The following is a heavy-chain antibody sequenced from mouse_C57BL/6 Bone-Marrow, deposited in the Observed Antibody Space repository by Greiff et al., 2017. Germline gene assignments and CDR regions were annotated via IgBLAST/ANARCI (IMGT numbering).Heavy chain of an antibody. D-gene: IGHD1-1*02. CDR1: GYTFTSYW. Sequence: VQLQQPGAELVKPGASVKVSCKASGYTFTSYWMHWVKQRPGQGLEWIGRIHPSDSDTNYNQKFKGKATLTVDKSSSTAYRQRSSLTSEDSAVYDCATKIPYGVNAMDYWGQGTSVTVSS. CDR3: ATKIPYGVNAMDY. V-gene: IGHV1-74*01. J-gene: IGHJ4*01. CDR2: IHPSDSDT.